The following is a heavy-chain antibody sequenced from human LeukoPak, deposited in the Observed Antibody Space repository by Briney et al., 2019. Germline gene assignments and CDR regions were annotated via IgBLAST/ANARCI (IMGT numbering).Heavy chain of an antibody. CDR2: INPSGGST. J-gene: IGHJ3*02. CDR3: ARDRAVYGDDAFDI. V-gene: IGHV1-46*01. Sequence: GASVKVSCKASGYTFTSYYMHWVRQAPGQGLEWMGIINPSGGSTSYAQKFQGRVTMTRDTSISTAYMELSRLRSDDTAVYYCARDRAVYGDDAFDIWGQGTMVTVSS. CDR1: GYTFTSYY. D-gene: IGHD4-17*01.